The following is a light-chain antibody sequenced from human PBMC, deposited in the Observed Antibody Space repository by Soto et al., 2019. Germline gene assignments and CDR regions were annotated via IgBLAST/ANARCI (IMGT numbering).Light chain of an antibody. Sequence: QPVLTQSPSASASLGASVNLTCTLSSGHRSYAIAWHQQRAQKGPRFLMKVNSDGSHTKGDGIPDRFSGSSSGPERFLIISGLQSDDEADYYCQTWGTGIQVFGGGTKLTVL. V-gene: IGLV4-69*02. J-gene: IGLJ2*01. CDR3: QTWGTGIQV. CDR2: VNSDGSH. CDR1: SGHRSYA.